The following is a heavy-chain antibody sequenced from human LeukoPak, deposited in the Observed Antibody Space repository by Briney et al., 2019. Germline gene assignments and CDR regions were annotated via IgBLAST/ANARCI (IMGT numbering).Heavy chain of an antibody. Sequence: GGSLRLSCTASGFTFDDYSMNWVRQAPGKGLEWVSSISSRSSYIFYADSVKGRFSISRDNAKNSLYLQMTSLRVEDTAVYYCVREITMSGGFDPWGQGTLVTVSS. J-gene: IGHJ5*02. V-gene: IGHV3-21*06. D-gene: IGHD3-10*02. CDR3: VREITMSGGFDP. CDR1: GFTFDDYS. CDR2: ISSRSSYI.